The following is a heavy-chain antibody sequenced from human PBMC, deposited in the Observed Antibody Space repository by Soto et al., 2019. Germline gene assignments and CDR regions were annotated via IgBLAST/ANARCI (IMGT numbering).Heavy chain of an antibody. J-gene: IGHJ4*02. CDR1: GYTFTNYD. CDR2: MNPNSGYT. V-gene: IGHV1-8*01. Sequence: VASVKVSCKASGYTFTNYDINWVRQAPGQGPEWMGWMNPNSGYTGYLEKFQDRVTMTRNTSTSTAYMELSSLRSDDTAIYYWARVMRLTLLRGVHRAYFFDYWGQGALVTVSS. D-gene: IGHD3-10*01. CDR3: ARVMRLTLLRGVHRAYFFDY.